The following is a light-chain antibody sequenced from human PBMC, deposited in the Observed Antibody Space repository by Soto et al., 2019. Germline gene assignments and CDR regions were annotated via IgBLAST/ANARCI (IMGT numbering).Light chain of an antibody. V-gene: IGKV3-11*01. CDR2: GAS. CDR3: QQRSNWPTIT. Sequence: VMTQSTATLSVSPGERATLSSRASQSISINLAWYQQKPGQAPRLLIYGASSRATGIPDRFSGSGSGADFTLTISSLETEDFAVYYCQQRSNWPTITFGQGTRLEIK. CDR1: QSISIN. J-gene: IGKJ5*01.